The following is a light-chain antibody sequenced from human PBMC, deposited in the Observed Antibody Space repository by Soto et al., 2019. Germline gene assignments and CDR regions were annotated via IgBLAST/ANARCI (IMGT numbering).Light chain of an antibody. Sequence: EIVLSQSPDTLSLSPGQRATLSCRARQSVTGNYLVWYQQKPGQAPRLLIYGASSRATGIPDRFSGSGSGTDFTLTISSLEPEDFAVYYCQQRSNRFGGGTKVDIK. V-gene: IGKV3D-20*02. CDR3: QQRSNR. J-gene: IGKJ4*01. CDR2: GAS. CDR1: QSVTGNY.